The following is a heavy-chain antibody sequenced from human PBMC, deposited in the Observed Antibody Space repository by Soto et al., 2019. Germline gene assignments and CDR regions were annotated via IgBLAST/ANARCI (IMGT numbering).Heavy chain of an antibody. CDR2: IVVGSGNT. J-gene: IGHJ4*02. CDR1: GFTFTSSA. Sequence: SVKVSCKASGFTFTSSAVQWVRQARGQRLEWIGWIVVGSGNTNYAQKFQERVTITRDMSTGTAYMELSSLRSEDTAVYYCAADEFYDSSGYPLDYWGQGTLVTVSS. CDR3: AADEFYDSSGYPLDY. D-gene: IGHD3-22*01. V-gene: IGHV1-58*01.